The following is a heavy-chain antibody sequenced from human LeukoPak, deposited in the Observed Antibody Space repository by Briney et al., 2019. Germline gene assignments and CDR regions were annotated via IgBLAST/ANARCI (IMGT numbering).Heavy chain of an antibody. D-gene: IGHD3-22*01. V-gene: IGHV1-8*01. CDR2: MNPNSGNT. CDR3: ARGLSGYYYDSSGYWYYYDY. CDR1: GYTFTSYD. J-gene: IGHJ4*02. Sequence: ASVTVSCKASGYTFTSYDINWVRQAPGQGLEWMGWMNPNSGNTGYAQKFQGRVTMTRNTSISTAYMELSSLRSEDTAVYYCARGLSGYYYDSSGYWYYYDYWGQGTLVTVSS.